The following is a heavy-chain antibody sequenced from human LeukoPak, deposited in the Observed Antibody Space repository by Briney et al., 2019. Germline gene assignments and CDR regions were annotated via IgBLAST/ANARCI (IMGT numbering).Heavy chain of an antibody. V-gene: IGHV3-21*03. J-gene: IGHJ4*02. CDR3: ARDGEPYCSSTSCYSPFDY. CDR1: GFTFSSYS. Sequence: GGSLRLSCAASGFTFSSYSMNWVRQAPGKGLDWVSSISSSSSYIYYAASVKRRFTIPRDNAKNSLYLQMNSLRAEDTAVYYCARDGEPYCSSTSCYSPFDYWGQGTLVTVSS. D-gene: IGHD2-2*01. CDR2: ISSSSSYI.